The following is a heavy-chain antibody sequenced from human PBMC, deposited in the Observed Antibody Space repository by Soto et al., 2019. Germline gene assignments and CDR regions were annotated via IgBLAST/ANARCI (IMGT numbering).Heavy chain of an antibody. CDR1: GYSFSSYW. D-gene: IGHD3-22*01. Sequence: GESLTIPCRSSGYSFSSYWITWVRQKPGKGLEWMGRIDPSDSQTYYSPSFRGHVTISVTKSITTVFLQWSSLRASDTAMYYCARQIYDSDTGPNFQYYFDSWGQGTPVTVSS. V-gene: IGHV5-10-1*01. J-gene: IGHJ4*02. CDR2: IDPSDSQT. CDR3: ARQIYDSDTGPNFQYYFDS.